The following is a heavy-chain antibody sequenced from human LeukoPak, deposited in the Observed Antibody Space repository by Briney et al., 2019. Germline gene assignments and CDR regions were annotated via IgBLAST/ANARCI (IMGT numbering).Heavy chain of an antibody. V-gene: IGHV3-7*01. CDR1: GFTFSSYW. CDR3: ARAGAAMVYYYYYGMDV. J-gene: IGHJ6*02. CDR2: IKQDGNEK. D-gene: IGHD5-18*01. Sequence: PGGSLRLSCAASGFTFSSYWMSWVRQAPGKGLEWVANIKQDGNEKYYVDSVKGRFTISRDNAKNSLYLQMNSLRAEDTAVYYCARAGAAMVYYYYYGMDVWGQGTTVTVSS.